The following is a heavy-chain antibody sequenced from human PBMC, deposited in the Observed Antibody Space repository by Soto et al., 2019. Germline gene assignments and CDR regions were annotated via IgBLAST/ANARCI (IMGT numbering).Heavy chain of an antibody. V-gene: IGHV3-23*01. D-gene: IGHD6-6*01. CDR3: AKRSSSSTFDY. CDR1: GFTFSSYA. Sequence: EVQLLESGGGLVQPGESLRLSCAASGFTFSSYAMSWVRQAPGKGLEWVSVISGSDDSTYYADAVKGRFTISRDTSKNTLHLQMSSLRAEDTAVYYCAKRSSSSTFDYWGQGTLVTVSS. J-gene: IGHJ4*02. CDR2: ISGSDDST.